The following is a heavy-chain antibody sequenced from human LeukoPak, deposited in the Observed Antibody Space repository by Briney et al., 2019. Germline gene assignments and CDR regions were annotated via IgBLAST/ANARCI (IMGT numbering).Heavy chain of an antibody. Sequence: PSQTLSLTRTVSGGSISTGSYYWNWIRQPARKGLEWIGRIYTSGSTNYNPSLKSRVTIFLDTSKNQFSLKLRSVTAADTAVYYCASQQQLVLLDWFDPWGQGTLVTVSS. V-gene: IGHV4-61*02. D-gene: IGHD6-13*01. CDR3: ASQQQLVLLDWFDP. CDR2: IYTSGST. J-gene: IGHJ5*02. CDR1: GGSISTGSYY.